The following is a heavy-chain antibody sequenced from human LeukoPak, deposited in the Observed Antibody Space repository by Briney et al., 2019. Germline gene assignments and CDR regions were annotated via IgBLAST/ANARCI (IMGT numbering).Heavy chain of an antibody. V-gene: IGHV4-39*07. CDR2: INHSGST. CDR3: ARGYGDHEYYFDY. D-gene: IGHD4-17*01. J-gene: IGHJ4*02. CDR1: GGSISSSGYY. Sequence: NPSETLSLTCTVSGGSISSSGYYWSWIRQPPGKGLEWIGEINHSGSTNYNPSLKSRVTISVDTSKNQFSLKLSSVTAADTAVYYCARGYGDHEYYFDYWGQGTLVTVSS.